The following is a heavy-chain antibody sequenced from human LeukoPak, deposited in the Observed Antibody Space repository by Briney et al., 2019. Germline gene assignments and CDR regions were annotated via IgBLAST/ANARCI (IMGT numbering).Heavy chain of an antibody. V-gene: IGHV4-39*01. CDR1: GGSISSSSDY. J-gene: IGHJ4*02. Sequence: SETLSLTCTVSGGSISSSSDYWGWLRQAPGKGLEWIGSIYYHENTYYNSSLKSRVTISVDTSKNQFSLKLNSVTAVDTAVYFCARRAYSAAYWKHFDYWGQGTLVTVSS. D-gene: IGHD1-1*01. CDR2: IYYHENT. CDR3: ARRAYSAAYWKHFDY.